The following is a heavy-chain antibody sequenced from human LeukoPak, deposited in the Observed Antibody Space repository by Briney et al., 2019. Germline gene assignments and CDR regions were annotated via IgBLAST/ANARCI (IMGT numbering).Heavy chain of an antibody. CDR3: ARTPYIHAFDI. CDR2: MNPNSGNA. CDR1: GYTFTSYD. Sequence: ASVKVSCKASGYTFTSYDISWVRQATGQGLEWMGWMNPNSGNAGYAQRFQGRVTMTRNNSISTAYMELTSLRSEDTAVYYCARTPYIHAFDIWGQGTMVTVSS. J-gene: IGHJ3*02. V-gene: IGHV1-8*01. D-gene: IGHD4-11*01.